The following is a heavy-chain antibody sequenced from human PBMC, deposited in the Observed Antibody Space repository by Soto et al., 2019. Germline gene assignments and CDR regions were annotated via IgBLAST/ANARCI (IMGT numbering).Heavy chain of an antibody. D-gene: IGHD6-19*01. Sequence: SETLSLTCAVSGGAFSGYYWTWIRQPPGKGLEWIGEVNHSGSTNYNPSPKSRVTISVDASKNQFSLTLSSVTAADTAVYYCARVISRDGWKDYWGQGILVTVSS. J-gene: IGHJ4*02. CDR2: VNHSGST. CDR3: ARVISRDGWKDY. CDR1: GGAFSGYY. V-gene: IGHV4-34*01.